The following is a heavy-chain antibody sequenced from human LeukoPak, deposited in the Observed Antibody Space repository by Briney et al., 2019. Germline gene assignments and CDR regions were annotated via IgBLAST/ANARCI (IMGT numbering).Heavy chain of an antibody. D-gene: IGHD2-8*01. CDR2: TYYRSKWYS. V-gene: IGHV6-1*01. CDR3: ARVDCTNGVCLNWFDP. J-gene: IGHJ5*02. Sequence: SQTLSLTCAISGDSVSSNSAAWNWIRQSPSRGLEWLGRTYYRSKWYSDYAVSVKSRITINPDTSKNQFSLQLNSVTPEDTAVYYCARVDCTNGVCLNWFDPWGQGTLVTVPS. CDR1: GDSVSSNSAA.